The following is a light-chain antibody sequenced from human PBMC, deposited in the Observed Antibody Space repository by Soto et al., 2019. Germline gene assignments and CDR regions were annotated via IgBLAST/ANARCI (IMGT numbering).Light chain of an antibody. CDR3: QQCYTSPLT. CDR2: GSY. Sequence: EIVLTQSPVTLSLSPGQRATLSCRASQTISTDLAWYQQKPGQAPILLIQGSYNTATGIPARFSGGGSGRDFTLTISSLEPEDSAVYYCQQCYTSPLTFGGGTKVEI. J-gene: IGKJ4*01. V-gene: IGKV3-11*02. CDR1: QTISTD.